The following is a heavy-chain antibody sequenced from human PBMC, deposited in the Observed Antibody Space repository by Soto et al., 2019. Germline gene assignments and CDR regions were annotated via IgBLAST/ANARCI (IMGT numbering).Heavy chain of an antibody. Sequence: QITLKESGPTLVKPTQTLTLTCTFSGFSLSTSEVGVGWIRQPPGKALEWLALIYWDDDKRYSPSLKSRLTIPKEPSKNRVVLTMTNMDPADTATYYCAHRQGAIIPFDYWGQGTLVTVSS. CDR3: AHRQGAIIPFDY. CDR2: IYWDDDK. CDR1: GFSLSTSEVG. D-gene: IGHD3-16*01. J-gene: IGHJ4*02. V-gene: IGHV2-5*02.